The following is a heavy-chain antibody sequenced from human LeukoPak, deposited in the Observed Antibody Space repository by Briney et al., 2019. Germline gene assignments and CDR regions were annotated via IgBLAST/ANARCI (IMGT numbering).Heavy chain of an antibody. CDR2: ISSTSIYI. CDR3: ARDKLAVLLWFGEHSHGMDV. V-gene: IGHV3-21*01. Sequence: RGSLRLSCAASGFTSSSDSMNWVRQAPGKGLEWVSSISSTSIYIYYADSVKGRFTISRDNAKNSLYLQMNRLRAEDTAVYYCARDKLAVLLWFGEHSHGMDVWGKGTTVTVSS. J-gene: IGHJ6*04. D-gene: IGHD3-10*01. CDR1: GFTSSSDS.